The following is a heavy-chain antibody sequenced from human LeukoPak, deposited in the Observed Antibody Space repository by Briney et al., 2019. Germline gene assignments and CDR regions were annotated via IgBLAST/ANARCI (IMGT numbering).Heavy chain of an antibody. D-gene: IGHD3-10*01. CDR2: ISNYNGNT. CDR3: ARGPRITLVRGGQWYYYMDV. J-gene: IGHJ6*03. V-gene: IGHV1-18*01. CDR1: GYTFTSYG. Sequence: ASVKVSCKASGYTFTSYGISWVRQAPGQGPEWMGWISNYNGNTKYAQKFQGRVTMTTDTSTSTAYMELRSLRSDDTAVYYCARGPRITLVRGGQWYYYMDVWGKGTTVTISS.